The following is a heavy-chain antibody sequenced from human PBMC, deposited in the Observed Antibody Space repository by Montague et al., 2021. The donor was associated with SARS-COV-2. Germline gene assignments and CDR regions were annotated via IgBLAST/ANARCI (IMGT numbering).Heavy chain of an antibody. CDR1: GFTFSSYA. CDR3: ARDLGFYGMDV. CDR2: ISYDGSNK. V-gene: IGHV3-30*04. Sequence: SLRLSCAASGFTFSSYAMHWVRQAPGKGLVWVAVISYDGSNKYYADSVKGRFTISRDNSKNTLYLQMNSLRAEDTAVYYCARDLGFYGMDVWGQGTTVTVSS. J-gene: IGHJ6*02.